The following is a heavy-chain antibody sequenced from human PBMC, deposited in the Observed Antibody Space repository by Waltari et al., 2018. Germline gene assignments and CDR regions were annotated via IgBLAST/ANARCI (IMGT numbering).Heavy chain of an antibody. CDR2: FYYSGGT. CDR3: ARVVSSGWSPGAFDI. Sequence: QVQLQESGPGLVKPSETLSLTCTVPGASISSYYWSWIRQPPGNGMEWIGYFYYSGGTNYNPSLKSRVTISVDTSKNQFSLKLSSVTAADTAVYYCARVVSSGWSPGAFDIWGQGTMVTVSS. J-gene: IGHJ3*02. V-gene: IGHV4-59*01. CDR1: GASISSYY. D-gene: IGHD6-19*01.